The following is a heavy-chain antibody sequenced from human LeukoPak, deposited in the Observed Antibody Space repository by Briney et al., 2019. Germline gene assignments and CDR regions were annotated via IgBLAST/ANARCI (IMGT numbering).Heavy chain of an antibody. J-gene: IGHJ6*02. D-gene: IGHD1-26*01. CDR3: ARSVGAGNNYFYYGMDV. CDR1: GFIFKDFY. V-gene: IGHV3-7*01. Sequence: GGSLRLSCEASGFIFKDFYMTWVRQAPGTGLEWVATINQDGSAEYYVDSAKGRFTMSRDNAKNSVFLQMDSLRAEETAVYYCARSVGAGNNYFYYGMDVWGQGTTVTVSS. CDR2: INQDGSAE.